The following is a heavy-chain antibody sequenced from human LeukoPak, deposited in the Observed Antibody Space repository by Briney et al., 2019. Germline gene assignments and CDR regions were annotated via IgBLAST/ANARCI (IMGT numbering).Heavy chain of an antibody. CDR3: ARIPKTTYFDY. D-gene: IGHD4-17*01. CDR1: GFTVSSKY. V-gene: IGHV3-53*01. J-gene: IGHJ4*02. CDR2: LYSGGST. Sequence: GGSLRLSCAASGFTVSSKYMSWVRQAPGKGLEWVSVLYSGGSTDYVDSVKGRFTISRDNSENTLHLQMNSLRAEDTAVYYCARIPKTTYFDYWGQGTLVTVSS.